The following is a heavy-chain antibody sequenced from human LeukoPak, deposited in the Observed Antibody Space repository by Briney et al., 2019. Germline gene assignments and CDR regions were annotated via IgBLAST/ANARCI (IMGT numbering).Heavy chain of an antibody. CDR1: GGSISSGGYY. V-gene: IGHV4-31*03. CDR2: IYYSGST. D-gene: IGHD3-10*01. J-gene: IGHJ6*02. CDR3: ARVSTWFGESQDYYYYGMDV. Sequence: SETLSLTCTVSGGSISSGGYYWSWIRQHPGKGLEWIGYIYYSGSTYYNPSLKSRVTISVDTSKNQFSLKLSSVTAADTAVYYCARVSTWFGESQDYYYYGMDVWGQGTTVTVSS.